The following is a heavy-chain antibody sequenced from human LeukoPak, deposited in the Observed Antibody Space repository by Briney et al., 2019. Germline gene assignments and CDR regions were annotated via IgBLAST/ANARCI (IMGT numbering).Heavy chain of an antibody. V-gene: IGHV3-23*01. J-gene: IGHJ4*02. CDR1: GFTFSSYA. CDR2: ISGSGGGT. D-gene: IGHD6-19*01. CDR3: AREGYSSGWFRL. Sequence: PGGSLRLSCAASGFTFSSYAMSWVRQAPGKGLEWVSAISGSGGGTYYADSVKGRFTISRDNSKNTLYLQMNSLRAEDTAVYFCAREGYSSGWFRLWGQGTLVTVSS.